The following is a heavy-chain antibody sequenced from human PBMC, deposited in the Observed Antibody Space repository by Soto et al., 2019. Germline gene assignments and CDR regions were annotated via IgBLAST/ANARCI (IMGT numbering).Heavy chain of an antibody. CDR1: GFTFSSYG. CDR2: ISYDGSNK. CDR3: AKVGGGYDYWGRFRFVGWFDS. V-gene: IGHV3-30*18. D-gene: IGHD5-12*01. J-gene: IGHJ5*01. Sequence: GGSLRLSCAASGFTFSSYGMHWVRQAPGKGLEWVAVISYDGSNKYYADSVKGRFTISRDNSKNTLYLQMNSLRAEDTAVYYCAKVGGGYDYWGRFRFVGWFDSWGQGTLVTVSS.